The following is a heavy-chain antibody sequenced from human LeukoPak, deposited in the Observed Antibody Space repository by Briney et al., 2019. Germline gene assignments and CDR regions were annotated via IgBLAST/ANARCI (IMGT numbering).Heavy chain of an antibody. CDR2: INPNRGGT. V-gene: IGHV1-2*02. J-gene: IGHJ4*02. D-gene: IGHD2/OR15-2a*01. CDR1: GYTFTDYC. Sequence: GASVKVSCKASGYTFTDYCLNWVRQAPGQGPEWMGWINPNRGGTNYAQKFQGRVTMPRDTSLSTAYTALSRLPSPDTAVHYCARDAFSKKYYLMDYWGQRTPLTVPS. CDR3: ARDAFSKKYYLMDY.